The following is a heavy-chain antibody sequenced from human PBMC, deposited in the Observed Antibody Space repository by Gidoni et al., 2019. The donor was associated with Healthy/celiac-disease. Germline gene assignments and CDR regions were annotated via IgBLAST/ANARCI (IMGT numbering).Heavy chain of an antibody. J-gene: IGHJ2*01. CDR1: GFTFDDYA. V-gene: IGHV3-9*01. CDR2: ISWNSGSI. Sequence: EVQLVESGGGLVQPGRSLRLSCAASGFTFDDYAMHWVRQAPGKGLEWVSGISWNSGSIGYADSVKGRFTISRDNAKNSLYLQMNSLRAEDTALYYCAKDISYGGNGVLWYFDLWGRGTLVTVSS. D-gene: IGHD4-17*01. CDR3: AKDISYGGNGVLWYFDL.